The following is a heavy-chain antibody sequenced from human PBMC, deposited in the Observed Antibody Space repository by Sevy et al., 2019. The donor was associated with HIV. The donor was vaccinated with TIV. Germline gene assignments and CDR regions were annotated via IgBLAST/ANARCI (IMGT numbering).Heavy chain of an antibody. CDR3: AKDYGAFDY. V-gene: IGHV3-30*18. CDR2: ISYDGSNK. CDR1: GFTFSSYG. J-gene: IGHJ4*02. D-gene: IGHD1-26*01. Sequence: GGSLRLSCAASGFTFSSYGMHLVRQAPGKGLEWVAVISYDGSNKYYADSVKGRFTISRDNSKNTLYLQMNSLRAEDTAVYYCAKDYGAFDYWGQGTLVTVSS.